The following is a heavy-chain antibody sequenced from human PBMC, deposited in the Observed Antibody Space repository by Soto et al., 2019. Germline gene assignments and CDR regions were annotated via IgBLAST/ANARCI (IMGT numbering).Heavy chain of an antibody. D-gene: IGHD5-12*01. Sequence: SETLSLTCTVSGGSIGSSSYYWGWIRQPPWKGLEWIGSIYYSGSNYYNPSLKSRVTISVDKSKNQFSLKLSSVTAADTAVYYCARQGYSCYDLYWYFDLWGRGTLVTVSS. CDR1: GGSIGSSSYY. CDR2: IYYSGSN. V-gene: IGHV4-39*01. CDR3: ARQGYSCYDLYWYFDL. J-gene: IGHJ2*01.